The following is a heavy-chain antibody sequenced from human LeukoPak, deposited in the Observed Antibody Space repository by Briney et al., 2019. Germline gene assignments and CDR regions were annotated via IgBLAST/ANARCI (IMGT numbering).Heavy chain of an antibody. CDR2: INHSGST. CDR3: ARAPRGYYDSSGYPQYYFDY. D-gene: IGHD3-22*01. CDR1: GGSFSGYY. V-gene: IGHV4-34*01. Sequence: PSETLSLTCAVYGGSFSGYYWSWIRQPPGKGLEWIGEINHSGSTNYNPSLKSRVTISVDTSKNQFSLKLSSVTAADTAVYYCARAPRGYYDSSGYPQYYFDYWGQGTLVTVSS. J-gene: IGHJ4*02.